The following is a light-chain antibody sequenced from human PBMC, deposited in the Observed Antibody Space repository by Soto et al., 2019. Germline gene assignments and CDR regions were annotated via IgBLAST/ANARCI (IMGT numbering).Light chain of an antibody. CDR3: QQYSDSVGT. V-gene: IGKV3-20*01. Sequence: ENVLTQSPDTLSLSPWERATLSCRASQSVTTKLAWYQHKPGQAPRLLISGASSRASGVPDRFSGSGSGTDFTLTISRLEPEDFAVYYCQQYSDSVGTFGQGTKVDIK. CDR2: GAS. CDR1: QSVTTK. J-gene: IGKJ1*01.